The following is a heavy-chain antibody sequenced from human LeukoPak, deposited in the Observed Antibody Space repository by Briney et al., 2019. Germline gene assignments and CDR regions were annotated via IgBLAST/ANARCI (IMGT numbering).Heavy chain of an antibody. CDR1: GITFGNNW. Sequence: GGSLRLSCAASGITFGNNWMHWVRQGPGKGLVWISRINSDGGGAIYADSVKGRFTVSRDNAKTTLYLQMNSLRAEDMAVYYCVRDVPHNWFDTWGQGTLVTVSS. CDR3: VRDVPHNWFDT. V-gene: IGHV3-74*01. CDR2: INSDGGGA. J-gene: IGHJ5*02.